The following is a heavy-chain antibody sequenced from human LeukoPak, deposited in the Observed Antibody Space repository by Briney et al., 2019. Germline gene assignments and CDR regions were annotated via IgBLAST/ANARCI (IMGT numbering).Heavy chain of an antibody. CDR2: INPSGGST. CDR3: ARVWNVAGNGGNQYYFDY. V-gene: IGHV1-46*01. D-gene: IGHD6-19*01. Sequence: ASVKVSCKASGYTFTSYYMHWVRQAPGQGLEWMGIINPSGGSTSYAQKFQGRVTMTRDTSMSTVYMELSSLRSEDTAVYYCARVWNVAGNGGNQYYFDYWGQGTLVTVSS. CDR1: GYTFTSYY. J-gene: IGHJ4*02.